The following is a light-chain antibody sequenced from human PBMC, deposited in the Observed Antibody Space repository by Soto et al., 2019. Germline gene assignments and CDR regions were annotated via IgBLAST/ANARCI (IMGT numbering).Light chain of an antibody. CDR3: CSYAGGSTSNYV. Sequence: QPVLTQPASVSGSPGQSITISCTGTSSDVGSYNLVSWFQQHPGKAPKLIIYEVSKRPSGLSNRFSGSKSGNTASLTISGLQAEDEADYYCCSYAGGSTSNYVFGTGTKVTVL. J-gene: IGLJ1*01. V-gene: IGLV2-23*02. CDR2: EVS. CDR1: SSDVGSYNL.